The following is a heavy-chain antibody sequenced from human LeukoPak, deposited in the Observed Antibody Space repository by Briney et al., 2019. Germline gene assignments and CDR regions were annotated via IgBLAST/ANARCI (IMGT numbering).Heavy chain of an antibody. CDR1: GFTFSSYS. Sequence: GGSLRLSCAASGFTFSSYSMNWVRQAPGKGLEWVSSISSSSSYIYYADSVKGRFTISRDNAKNSLYLQMNSLGPEDTAVYYCATTIWTGQFPDYFDDWGQGTLVTVSS. D-gene: IGHD1-1*01. CDR3: ATTIWTGQFPDYFDD. V-gene: IGHV3-21*01. CDR2: ISSSSSYI. J-gene: IGHJ4*02.